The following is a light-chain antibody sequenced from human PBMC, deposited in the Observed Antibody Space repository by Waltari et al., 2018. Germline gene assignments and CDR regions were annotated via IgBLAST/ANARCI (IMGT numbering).Light chain of an antibody. CDR3: QQYFRTPFT. CDR2: WSF. Sequence: DIVMTQSPASQAVSLGERATINCKSSQSLLSDSNHKNYLAWYQQKPGQPPKLLIYWSFTREPGVPDRFSGSGSETDFTLTISSLQAEDVAVYYCQQYFRTPFTFGGGTKVEIK. V-gene: IGKV4-1*01. J-gene: IGKJ4*01. CDR1: QSLLSDSNHKNY.